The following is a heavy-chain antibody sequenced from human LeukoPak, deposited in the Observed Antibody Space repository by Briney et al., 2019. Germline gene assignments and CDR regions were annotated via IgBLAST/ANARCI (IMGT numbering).Heavy chain of an antibody. CDR3: ARVLRSMVRGAYNWFDP. CDR1: GYSFTAFY. J-gene: IGHJ5*02. V-gene: IGHV1-2*06. Sequence: ASVKVSCKASGYSFTAFYIHWVRQAPGQGLEWMGRINPNSGGTDYAQKFQGRVTMTRDTSISTAYMELSRLRSDDTAVYYCARVLRSMVRGAYNWFDPWGQGTLVTVS. D-gene: IGHD3-10*01. CDR2: INPNSGGT.